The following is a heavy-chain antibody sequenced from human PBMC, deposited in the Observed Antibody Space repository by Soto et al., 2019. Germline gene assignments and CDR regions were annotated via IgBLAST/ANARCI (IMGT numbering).Heavy chain of an antibody. CDR2: ISAYNGNT. Sequence: ASVKVSCKASGYTFTSYGISWVRQAPGQGLEWMGWISAYNGNTNYAQKLQGRVTMNTDTYTSTDYMELRSLRSDDTAVYYCARSHTAMVSHNDYWGQGTLVTVSS. CDR1: GYTFTSYG. CDR3: ARSHTAMVSHNDY. V-gene: IGHV1-18*01. J-gene: IGHJ4*02. D-gene: IGHD5-18*01.